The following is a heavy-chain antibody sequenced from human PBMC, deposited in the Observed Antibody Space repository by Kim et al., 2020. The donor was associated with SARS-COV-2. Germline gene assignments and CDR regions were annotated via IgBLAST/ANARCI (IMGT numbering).Heavy chain of an antibody. J-gene: IGHJ4*01. CDR2: IKSKTDGGTT. Sequence: GGSLRLSCAASGFTFSNDWMSWVRQAPGKGLEWVGRIKSKTDGGTTDYAAPVKGRFTISRDDSKNTLYLQMNSLKTEDTAVYYCTTDLTFSSRWLDDYWGDRALVSLSS. D-gene: IGHD6-13*01. V-gene: IGHV3-15*01. CDR3: TTDLTFSSRWLDDY. CDR1: GFTFSNDW.